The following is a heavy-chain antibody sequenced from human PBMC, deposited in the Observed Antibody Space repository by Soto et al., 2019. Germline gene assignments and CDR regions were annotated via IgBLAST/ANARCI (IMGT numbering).Heavy chain of an antibody. V-gene: IGHV3-23*01. Sequence: EVQLLASGGGLVQPGGSLRLSCAASGFTFSSCAMGWVREAPGQGLEWVSDIIDSGGSTYYADSVKGRFTIARDNSKSTLYLQMNSLRAEDTALYSCAKGRSYYYYYGVDVWGQGTTVTVSS. J-gene: IGHJ6*02. CDR1: GFTFSSCA. CDR2: IIDSGGST. CDR3: AKGRSYYYYYGVDV.